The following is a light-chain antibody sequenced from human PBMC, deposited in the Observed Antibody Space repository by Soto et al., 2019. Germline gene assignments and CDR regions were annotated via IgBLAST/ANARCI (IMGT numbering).Light chain of an antibody. J-gene: IGKJ2*01. CDR1: QDIGNS. CDR3: QQTDNLPFT. CDR2: SGY. V-gene: IGKV1-33*01. Sequence: DIQMTQSPSSLSASVGERVTITCQASQDIGNSLNWYQQRPGKAPRLLIYSGYNLEIGVPSRFSGGGSGTHFHLTISSLQSEDFATYYCQQTDNLPFTFGLGTKLQIK.